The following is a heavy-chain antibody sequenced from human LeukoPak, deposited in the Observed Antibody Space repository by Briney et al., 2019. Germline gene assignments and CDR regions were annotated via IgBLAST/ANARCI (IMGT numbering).Heavy chain of an antibody. J-gene: IGHJ4*02. D-gene: IGHD2-15*01. V-gene: IGHV3-21*01. CDR1: GFTFSSYS. CDR2: ISSSSSYI. CDR3: ASGIDIWYCSGGSCYNY. Sequence: GGSLRLSCAASGFTFSSYSMNWVRQAPGKGLEWVSSISSSSSYIYYADSVKGRFTIPRDNAKNSLYLQMNSLRAEDTAVYYCASGIDIWYCSGGSCYNYWGQGTLVTVSS.